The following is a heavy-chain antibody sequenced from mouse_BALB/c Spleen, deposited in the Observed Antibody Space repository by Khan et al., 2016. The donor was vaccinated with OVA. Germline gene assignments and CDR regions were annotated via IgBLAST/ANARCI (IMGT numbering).Heavy chain of an antibody. CDR3: TRVGLNSWFAY. D-gene: IGHD1-3*01. V-gene: IGHV1S135*01. Sequence: VQLQQSGPELLKPGASVKISCKASGYSFTSYYMHWVKQSHGKSLEWIGYIDPFNGGSTYNQKFKGKATLTVAKSSSTAYMHLSSLTSEDSAVYCCTRVGLNSWFAYWGQGTLVTVSA. CDR1: GYSFTSYY. J-gene: IGHJ3*01. CDR2: IDPFNGGS.